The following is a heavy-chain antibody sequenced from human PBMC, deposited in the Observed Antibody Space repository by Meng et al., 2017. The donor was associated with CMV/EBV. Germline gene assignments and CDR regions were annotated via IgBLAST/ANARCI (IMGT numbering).Heavy chain of an antibody. CDR2: ISGSGGST. Sequence: GESLKISCAASGFTFSSYAMSWVRQAPGKGLEWVSAISGSGGSTYYADSVKGRFTISRDNSKNTLHLQMNSLRAEDTAVYYCAKGIFGVVGAGYYYYYGMDVWGQGTTVTVSS. CDR1: GFTFSSYA. D-gene: IGHD3-3*01. J-gene: IGHJ6*02. CDR3: AKGIFGVVGAGYYYYYGMDV. V-gene: IGHV3-23*01.